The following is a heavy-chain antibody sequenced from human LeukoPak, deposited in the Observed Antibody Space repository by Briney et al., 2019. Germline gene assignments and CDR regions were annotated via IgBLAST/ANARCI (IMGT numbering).Heavy chain of an antibody. Sequence: AASVKVSCKASGGTFSSYAISWVRQAPGQGLEWMGGIIPIFGTANYAQKFQGRVTITADESTSTAYMELSSLRSEDTAVYYCARARHYYDSSGYYPYYYYYYGMDVWGQGTTVTVSS. CDR2: IIPIFGTA. V-gene: IGHV1-69*13. CDR1: GGTFSSYA. D-gene: IGHD3-22*01. CDR3: ARARHYYDSSGYYPYYYYYYGMDV. J-gene: IGHJ6*02.